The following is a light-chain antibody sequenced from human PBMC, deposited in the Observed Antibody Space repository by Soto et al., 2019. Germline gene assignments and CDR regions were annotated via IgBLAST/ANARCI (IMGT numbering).Light chain of an antibody. Sequence: QSVLTQPPSMSGAPGQRVTISCTGSSSNLGAGYDVHWYQQHPGTAPKLLIFDNNNRPSGVPDRFSGSKSDTSASLAITGLQAEDEADYYCQSFDTSLSGFVVFGRGTKLTVL. V-gene: IGLV1-40*01. CDR2: DNN. CDR1: SSNLGAGYD. J-gene: IGLJ2*01. CDR3: QSFDTSLSGFVV.